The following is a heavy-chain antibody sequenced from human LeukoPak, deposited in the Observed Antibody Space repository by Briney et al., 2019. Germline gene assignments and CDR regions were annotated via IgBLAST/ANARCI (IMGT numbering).Heavy chain of an antibody. Sequence: SGGSLRLSCVASGFTFSSYAMTWVRQAPGKGLEWVSAISGSGGSTYYADSVKGRFTISRDNSKNTLYLQMNSLRAEDTAVYYCAKVYGSGSYTYYYYGMDVWGQGTTVTVSS. V-gene: IGHV3-23*01. D-gene: IGHD3-10*01. CDR2: ISGSGGST. CDR3: AKVYGSGSYTYYYYGMDV. CDR1: GFTFSSYA. J-gene: IGHJ6*02.